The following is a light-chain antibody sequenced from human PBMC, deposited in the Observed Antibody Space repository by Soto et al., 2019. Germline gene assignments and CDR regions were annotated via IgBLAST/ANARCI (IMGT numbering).Light chain of an antibody. Sequence: EIVLTQSPGTLSLSPGERATLSCRASQSVSSSYLAWYQQKPGQAPRLLIYGASSRATGIPDRFSGSGSGTDFTLTISRQEPEYFAVYYCHQYDSSPLTFGGGTKVEIQ. CDR3: HQYDSSPLT. V-gene: IGKV3-20*01. CDR1: QSVSSSY. CDR2: GAS. J-gene: IGKJ4*01.